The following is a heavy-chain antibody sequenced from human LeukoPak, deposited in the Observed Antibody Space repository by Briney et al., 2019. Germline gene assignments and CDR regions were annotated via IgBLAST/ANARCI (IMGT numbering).Heavy chain of an antibody. J-gene: IGHJ3*02. D-gene: IGHD2-21*01. Sequence: SVKVSCKASGGTFSSYAISWVRQAPGQGLEWMGGIIPIFGTANYAQKFQGRVTITADESTSTAYMELSSLRSEDTAVYYCARDIRGGVVVSAFDIWGQGTMVTVSS. CDR1: GGTFSSYA. V-gene: IGHV1-69*13. CDR2: IIPIFGTA. CDR3: ARDIRGGVVVSAFDI.